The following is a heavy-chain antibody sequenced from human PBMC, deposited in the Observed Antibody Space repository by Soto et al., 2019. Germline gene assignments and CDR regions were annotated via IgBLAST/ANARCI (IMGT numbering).Heavy chain of an antibody. CDR3: ASDKIFGVDYYYYGMDV. Sequence: KPSETLSLTCTVSGGSISSGGYYWTWIPQHPVKGLEWIGYIYYSASTYYKPSLKSRVTISVDTSKNQFSLKLRSVTAADTAAYSCASDKIFGVDYYYYGMDVWGQGPRVTVSS. V-gene: IGHV4-31*03. D-gene: IGHD3-3*01. CDR2: IYYSAST. J-gene: IGHJ6*02. CDR1: GGSISSGGYY.